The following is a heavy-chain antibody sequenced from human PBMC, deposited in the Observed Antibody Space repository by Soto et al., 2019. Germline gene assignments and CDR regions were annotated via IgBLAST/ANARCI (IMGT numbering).Heavy chain of an antibody. V-gene: IGHV4-38-2*01. D-gene: IGHD3-3*01. CDR3: ERTDNVGYYPY. CDR2: IYHSGTT. J-gene: IGHJ4*02. CDR1: GDSISSGYY. Sequence: SETLSLTCAVSGDSISSGYYWAWIRRPPGKGLEWIGSIYHSGTTYYNPSLKSRVTISVDTSRNQFSLKLSSVTAADSAVYYCERTDNVGYYPYFGQGTLATVYS.